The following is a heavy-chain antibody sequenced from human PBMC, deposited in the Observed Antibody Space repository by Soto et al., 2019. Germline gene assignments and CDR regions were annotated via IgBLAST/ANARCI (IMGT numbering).Heavy chain of an antibody. CDR2: MNPNSGNT. CDR3: ARGFLSGGSGRFSY. V-gene: IGHV1-8*01. CDR1: VYTITSYD. Sequence: ASVKVCCKDSVYTITSYDINWVRQDTRQGLEWMGWMNPNSGNTGYAQKFQGRVTMTRNTSISTAYMELSSLRSEDTAVYYCARGFLSGGSGRFSYWGQGTLVTVSS. J-gene: IGHJ4*02. D-gene: IGHD2-15*01.